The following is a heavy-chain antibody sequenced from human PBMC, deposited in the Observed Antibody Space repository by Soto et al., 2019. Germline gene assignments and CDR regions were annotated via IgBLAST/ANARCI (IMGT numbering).Heavy chain of an antibody. Sequence: QVQLVQSGAEVKKPGASVKVSCKASGYSFTHYGITWVRQAPGQGLEWTGWINAYVGETKSAQKYEGRVTVTMDTSTNTAYLELRSLRSDDTAVYYCARGDGATLAYWGQGTLVRVSA. V-gene: IGHV1-18*01. CDR3: ARGDGATLAY. CDR1: GYSFTHYG. CDR2: INAYVGET. J-gene: IGHJ4*02.